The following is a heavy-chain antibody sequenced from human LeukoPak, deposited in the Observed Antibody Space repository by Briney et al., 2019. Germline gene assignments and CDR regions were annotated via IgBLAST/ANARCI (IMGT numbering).Heavy chain of an antibody. D-gene: IGHD6-13*01. Sequence: GGSLRLSCAASGFTFSSYGMHWVSQAPGKGLEWVAVISYDGSDKSYADSVKGRFTISRDNSKNTLFLQMNSLRAGDTAVYYCAKDTSSWWNWFDPWGQGTLVTVSS. J-gene: IGHJ5*02. CDR1: GFTFSSYG. CDR3: AKDTSSWWNWFDP. V-gene: IGHV3-30*18. CDR2: ISYDGSDK.